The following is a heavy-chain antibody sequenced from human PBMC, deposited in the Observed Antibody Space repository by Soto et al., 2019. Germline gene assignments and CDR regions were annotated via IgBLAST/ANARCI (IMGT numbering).Heavy chain of an antibody. Sequence: QVQLVQSGAEVKKPGSSVKVSCKASGGTFSSYAISWVRQAPGQGLEWMGGIIPIFGTANYAQKFQGRVTINADESTSTAYMELSSLRSEDTAVYYCASGERPLGYYYYGMDVWGQGTTVTVSS. CDR2: IIPIFGTA. V-gene: IGHV1-69*01. D-gene: IGHD1-1*01. CDR3: ASGERPLGYYYYGMDV. J-gene: IGHJ6*02. CDR1: GGTFSSYA.